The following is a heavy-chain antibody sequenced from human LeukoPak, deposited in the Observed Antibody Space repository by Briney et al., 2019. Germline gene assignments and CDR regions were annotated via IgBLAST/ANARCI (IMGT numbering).Heavy chain of an antibody. Sequence: GESLKISCKASGYSFTSYWIGWVRQMPGKGLEWRGIIYPGDSDTTYSPSFQGQVTISADKSISTAYLQWSSLKASDTAMYYCARQHGLAAADRYFDLWGRGTLVTVSS. CDR1: GYSFTSYW. CDR2: IYPGDSDT. D-gene: IGHD6-13*01. J-gene: IGHJ2*01. V-gene: IGHV5-51*01. CDR3: ARQHGLAAADRYFDL.